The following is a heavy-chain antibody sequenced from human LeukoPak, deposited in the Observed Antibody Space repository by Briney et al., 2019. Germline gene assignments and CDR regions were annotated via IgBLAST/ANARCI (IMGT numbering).Heavy chain of an antibody. J-gene: IGHJ6*02. CDR1: GYTFTAYY. CDR3: ARDLWVKGGWPRYGMDV. CDR2: INPNNGGT. D-gene: IGHD6-19*01. Sequence: GASVNVSCKASGYTFTAYYIHWVRQVPGQGLEWMGWINPNNGGTNYVQHRLIMTRDTSTSTVYMELIRLRSEDTAIYYCARDLWVKGGWPRYGMDVWGQGTTVTVSS. V-gene: IGHV1-2*02.